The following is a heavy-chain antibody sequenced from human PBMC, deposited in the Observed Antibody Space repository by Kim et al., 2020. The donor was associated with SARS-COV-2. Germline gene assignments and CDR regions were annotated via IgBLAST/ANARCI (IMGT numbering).Heavy chain of an antibody. CDR2: ISSSSYT. J-gene: IGHJ4*02. CDR1: GFTFSDYY. D-gene: IGHD3-10*01. V-gene: IGHV3-11*06. Sequence: GGSLRLSCAASGFTFSDYYMSWIRQAPGKGLEWVSYISSSSYTNYADSVKGRFTISRDNAKNSLYLQMNSLRAEDTAVYYCAREDYYGSGSYYNSSSDWGQGTLVTVSS. CDR3: AREDYYGSGSYYNSSSD.